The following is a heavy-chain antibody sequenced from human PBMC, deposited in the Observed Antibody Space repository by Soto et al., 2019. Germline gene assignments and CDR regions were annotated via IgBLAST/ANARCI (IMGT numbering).Heavy chain of an antibody. CDR3: ARLRVGYFDWSPPLRFDY. V-gene: IGHV4-34*01. Sequence: PSETLSLTCAVYGGSFSGYYWSWIRQPPGKGLEWIGEINHSGSTNYNPSLKSRVTISVDTSKNQFSLRLSSVTAADTAVYYCARLRVGYFDWSPPLRFDYWGQGTLVTVSS. CDR2: INHSGST. CDR1: GGSFSGYY. J-gene: IGHJ4*02. D-gene: IGHD3-9*01.